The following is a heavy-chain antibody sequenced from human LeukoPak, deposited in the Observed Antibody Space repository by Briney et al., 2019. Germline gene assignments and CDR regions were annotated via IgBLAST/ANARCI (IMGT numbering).Heavy chain of an antibody. CDR3: PLELGYGPFDI. CDR2: ISSSGSTI. V-gene: IGHV3-11*04. D-gene: IGHD5-18*01. Sequence: PGGSLRLSCAASGFTFSDYYMSWIRQAPGKELEWVSYISSSGSTIYYADSVKGRFTISRDNAKNSLYLQMNSLRAEDTAVYYCPLELGYGPFDIWGQGTMVTVSS. J-gene: IGHJ3*02. CDR1: GFTFSDYY.